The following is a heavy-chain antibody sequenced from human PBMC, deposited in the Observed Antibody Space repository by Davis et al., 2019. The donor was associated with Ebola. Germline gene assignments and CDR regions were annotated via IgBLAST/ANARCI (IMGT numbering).Heavy chain of an antibody. J-gene: IGHJ4*02. V-gene: IGHV3-30*04. CDR3: AREGPSSGWYPYYFDY. Sequence: GESLKISCAASGFTFSSYAMHWVRQAPGKGLDWVAVISYDGSNKYYADSVKGRFTISRDNSKNTLYLQMNNLRAEDTAVYYCAREGPSSGWYPYYFDYWGQGTLVTVSS. CDR2: ISYDGSNK. CDR1: GFTFSSYA. D-gene: IGHD6-19*01.